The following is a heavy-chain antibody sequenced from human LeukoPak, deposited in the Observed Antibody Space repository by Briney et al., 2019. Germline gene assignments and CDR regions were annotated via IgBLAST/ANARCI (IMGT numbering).Heavy chain of an antibody. CDR3: ASPGDTAMVNVHY. Sequence: SETLSLTCTVSGDSISSSSYYWGWIRQPPGKGLEWIGSIYYSGSTYYNPSLKSRVTISVDTSKNQSSLKLSSVTAADTAVYYCASPGDTAMVNVHYWGQGTLVTVSS. CDR1: GDSISSSSYY. J-gene: IGHJ4*02. CDR2: IYYSGST. D-gene: IGHD5-18*01. V-gene: IGHV4-39*01.